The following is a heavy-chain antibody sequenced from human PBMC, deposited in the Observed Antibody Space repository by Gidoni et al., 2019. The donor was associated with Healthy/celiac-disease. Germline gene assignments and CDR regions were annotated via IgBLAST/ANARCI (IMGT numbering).Heavy chain of an antibody. CDR2: MSGSGGST. J-gene: IGHJ4*02. CDR1: GFTFSSYA. V-gene: IGHV3-23*01. CDR3: AKDPSNYCSGGSCYPGDY. Sequence: EVQLLESGGGLVQPGGSLRLSCAASGFTFSSYAMSWVRQAPGKGLEWVSAMSGSGGSTYYADSVKGRFTISRDNSKNTLYLQMNSLRAEDTAVYYCAKDPSNYCSGGSCYPGDYWGQGTLVTVSS. D-gene: IGHD2-15*01.